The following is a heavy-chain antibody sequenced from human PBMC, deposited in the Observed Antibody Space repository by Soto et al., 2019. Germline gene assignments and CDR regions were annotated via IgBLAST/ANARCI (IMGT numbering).Heavy chain of an antibody. D-gene: IGHD5-12*01. CDR2: INHSGST. V-gene: IGHV4-34*01. Sequence: PSETLSLTCAVYGGSFSGYYWSWIRQPPGKGLEWIGEINHSGSTNYNPSLKSRVTISVDTSKNQFSLKLSSVTAADTAVYYCARDSIVATKSYYYYGMDVWGHGTTVTVSS. CDR3: ARDSIVATKSYYYYGMDV. J-gene: IGHJ6*02. CDR1: GGSFSGYY.